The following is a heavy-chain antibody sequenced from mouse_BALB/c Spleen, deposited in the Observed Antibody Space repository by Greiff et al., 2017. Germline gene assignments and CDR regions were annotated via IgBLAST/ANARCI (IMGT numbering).Heavy chain of an antibody. V-gene: IGHV5-6-5*01. CDR3: ARGDYYGRYYAMDY. Sequence: EVQVVESGGGLVKPGGSLKLSCAASGFTFSSYAMSWVRQTPEKRLEWVASISSGGSTYYPDSVKGRFTISRDNARNILYLQMSSLRSEDTAMYYCARGDYYGRYYAMDYWGQGTSVTVSS. CDR1: GFTFSSYA. D-gene: IGHD1-1*01. CDR2: ISSGGST. J-gene: IGHJ4*01.